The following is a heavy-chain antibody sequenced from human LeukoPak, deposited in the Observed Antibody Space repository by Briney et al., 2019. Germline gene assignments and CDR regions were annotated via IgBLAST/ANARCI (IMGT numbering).Heavy chain of an antibody. Sequence: SETLSLTCTVSGGSISSSSYYWGWIRQPPGKGLEWIGSIYYSGSTYYNPSLKGRVTISVDTSKNQFSLKLSSVTAADTAVYYCARPVYYYGSGSYVHWGQGTLVTVSS. CDR3: ARPVYYYGSGSYVH. CDR1: GGSISSSSYY. D-gene: IGHD3-10*01. CDR2: IYYSGST. V-gene: IGHV4-39*01. J-gene: IGHJ4*02.